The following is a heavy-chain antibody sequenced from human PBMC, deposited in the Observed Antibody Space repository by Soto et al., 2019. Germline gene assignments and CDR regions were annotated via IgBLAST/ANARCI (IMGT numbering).Heavy chain of an antibody. Sequence: QVQLQESGPGLVKPSQTLSLTCSVSGASISSGGYYWNWIRQHPGKGLEWIGYIYYSGTTYYNPSLKSRVTISVGTSKNPFSLKLSSVTAADTAVYYCAASCVGCGGFNYYGMDVWGQGTTVTVSS. J-gene: IGHJ6*02. CDR2: IYYSGTT. CDR1: GASISSGGYY. CDR3: AASCVGCGGFNYYGMDV. V-gene: IGHV4-31*03. D-gene: IGHD2-21*01.